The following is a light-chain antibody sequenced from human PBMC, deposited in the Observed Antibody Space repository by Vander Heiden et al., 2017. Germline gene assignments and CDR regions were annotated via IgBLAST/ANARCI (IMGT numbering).Light chain of an antibody. CDR3: SSYTRTSIVL. J-gene: IGLJ2*01. V-gene: IGLV2-14*03. Sequence: SALSQPPSVSASPGRSITISCTGTSSDVGGYNYVSWYQQHPVKAPKLMIYDFSSRPLAVSNRFSGSKSGNPASLTISGLQAEEEADYFCSSYTRTSIVLFGGGTKLTVL. CDR2: DFS. CDR1: SSDVGGYNY.